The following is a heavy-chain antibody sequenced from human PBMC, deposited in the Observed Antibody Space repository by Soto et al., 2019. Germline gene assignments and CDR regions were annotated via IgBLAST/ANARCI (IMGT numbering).Heavy chain of an antibody. V-gene: IGHV5-10-1*01. D-gene: IGHD6-13*01. CDR3: ARHRYSSSWYDY. J-gene: IGHJ4*02. Sequence: GESLKISCKGSGYSFTSYWISWVRQMPGKGLEWMGRIDPSDSYTNYSPSFQGHVTISADKSISTAYLQWSSLKASDTAMYYYARHRYSSSWYDYWGQGTLVTVSS. CDR1: GYSFTSYW. CDR2: IDPSDSYT.